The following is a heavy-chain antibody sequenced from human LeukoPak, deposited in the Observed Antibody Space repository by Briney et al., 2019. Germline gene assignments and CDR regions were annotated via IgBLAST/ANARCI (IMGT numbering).Heavy chain of an antibody. CDR2: IGTAGDT. D-gene: IGHD4/OR15-4a*01. CDR1: GFTFSSYD. V-gene: IGHV3-13*01. Sequence: GGCLRLSCAASGFTFSSYDMHWVSQARRKGLEWVSAIGTAGDTYYPGSVKGRFTISRENDKNSLYLQMNSLRAEDTAVYYCARDTLGEGEDANYAVYYFDYWGQGTPVTVSS. J-gene: IGHJ4*02. CDR3: ARDTLGEGEDANYAVYYFDY.